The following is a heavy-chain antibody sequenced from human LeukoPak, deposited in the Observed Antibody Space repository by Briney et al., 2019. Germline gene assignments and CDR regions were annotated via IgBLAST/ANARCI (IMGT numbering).Heavy chain of an antibody. D-gene: IGHD2-15*01. CDR2: INHSGST. CDR3: ARAHSGYCSGGSCSSLFDP. V-gene: IGHV4-34*01. Sequence: SETLSLTCAVYGGSFSGYYWSWIRQPPGKGREWIGEINHSGSTNYNPSLTSRVTISVDTSKNQFSLKLSSVTAADTAVYYCARAHSGYCSGGSCSSLFDPWGQGTLVTVSS. J-gene: IGHJ5*02. CDR1: GGSFSGYY.